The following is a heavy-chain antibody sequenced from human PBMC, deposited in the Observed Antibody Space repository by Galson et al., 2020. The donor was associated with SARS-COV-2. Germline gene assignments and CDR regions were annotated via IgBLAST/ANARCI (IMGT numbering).Heavy chain of an antibody. CDR2: INHSGST. CDR1: GGSFSGYY. V-gene: IGHV4-34*01. CDR3: ARDNSFDSSA. Sequence: SQASETLSLTCAVYGGSFSGYYWSWIRQPPGKGLEWIGEINHSGSTNYSPSLKSRVTISLDTSKNQFFLKLSSVTAADTAVYYCARDNSFDSSAWGQGTLVTVSS. D-gene: IGHD3-22*01. J-gene: IGHJ4*02.